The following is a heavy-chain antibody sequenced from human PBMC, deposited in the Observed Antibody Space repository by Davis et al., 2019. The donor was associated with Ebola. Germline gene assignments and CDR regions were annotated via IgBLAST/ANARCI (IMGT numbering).Heavy chain of an antibody. D-gene: IGHD6-6*01. CDR1: GFTFSDYY. Sequence: GESLKISCAASGFTFSDYYMSWIRQAPGKGPEWVANIKQDGSEKYYVNSVKGRFIISRDNAKNSLYLQMNSLRAEDTAVYYCARRSSQALDWGQGTLVTVSS. CDR3: ARRSSQALD. V-gene: IGHV3-7*01. CDR2: IKQDGSEK. J-gene: IGHJ4*02.